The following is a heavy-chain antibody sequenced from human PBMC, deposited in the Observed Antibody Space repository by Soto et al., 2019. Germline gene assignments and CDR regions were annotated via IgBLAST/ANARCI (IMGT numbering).Heavy chain of an antibody. J-gene: IGHJ4*02. D-gene: IGHD6-19*01. CDR2: VYYTGST. CDR1: GGSISGSY. V-gene: IGHV4-59*01. Sequence: SETLSLTCSVSGGSISGSYWSWIRQSPGKGLEWLGYVYYTGSTNYSPSLRSRVSISVDTSKNEFSLRLSSVTAADTAVYFCARSVAVPGAHIDYWGAGTKVTVSS. CDR3: ARSVAVPGAHIDY.